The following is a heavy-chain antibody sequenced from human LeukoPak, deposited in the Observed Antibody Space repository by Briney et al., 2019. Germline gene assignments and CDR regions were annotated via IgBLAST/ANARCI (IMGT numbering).Heavy chain of an antibody. J-gene: IGHJ4*02. Sequence: SETLSLTCTVSGGSINTYYWNWIRQPPGKGLEWIGEINHSGSTNYNPSLKSRVTISVDTSKNQFSLKLSSVTAADTATYYCARETSLAGFASGLGFNYWGQGILVTVSS. CDR3: ARETSLAGFASGLGFNY. V-gene: IGHV4-59*01. D-gene: IGHD6-19*01. CDR2: INHSGST. CDR1: GGSINTYY.